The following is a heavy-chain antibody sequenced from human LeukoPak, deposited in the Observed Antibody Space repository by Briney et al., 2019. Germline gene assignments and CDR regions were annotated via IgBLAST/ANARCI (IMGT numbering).Heavy chain of an antibody. CDR2: ISHDGSSR. J-gene: IGHJ4*02. CDR3: ESDSAWNLHEGYLDH. D-gene: IGHD2-15*01. CDR1: GFSFYNLA. Sequence: PGGSLRLSCATSGFSFYNLAFHWVRQAPGKGLEWVSLISHDGSSRKYADSVKGRFIVSRDNSKNTLYLQMNSLRSEDTAVYYCESDSAWNLHEGYLDHWGQGTLVSVPS. V-gene: IGHV3-30*04.